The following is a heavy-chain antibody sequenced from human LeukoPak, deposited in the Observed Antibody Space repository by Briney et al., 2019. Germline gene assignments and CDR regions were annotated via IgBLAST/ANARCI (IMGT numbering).Heavy chain of an antibody. V-gene: IGHV4-59*01. CDR2: IYYSGST. CDR3: ARGVGQWLAPRPWFDP. Sequence: PSETLSLTCTVSGGSISSYYWSWIRQPPGKGLEWIGYIYYSGSTNYNPSLKSRVTISVDTSKNQFSPKLSSVTAADTAVYYCARGVGQWLAPRPWFDPWGQGTLVTVSS. CDR1: GGSISSYY. J-gene: IGHJ5*02. D-gene: IGHD6-19*01.